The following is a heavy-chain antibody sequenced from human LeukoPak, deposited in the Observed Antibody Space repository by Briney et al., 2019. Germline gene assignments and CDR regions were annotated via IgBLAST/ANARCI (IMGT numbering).Heavy chain of an antibody. V-gene: IGHV3-9*03. Sequence: GGSLRLSCAASGFTFDDYAMHWVRQAPGEGLEWVSGISWNSGSIGYADSVKGRFTISRDNAKNSLYLQMNSLRAEDMALYYCAKSRHSSWHSSVDYWGQGTLVTVSS. J-gene: IGHJ4*02. CDR1: GFTFDDYA. CDR2: ISWNSGSI. D-gene: IGHD6-13*01. CDR3: AKSRHSSWHSSVDY.